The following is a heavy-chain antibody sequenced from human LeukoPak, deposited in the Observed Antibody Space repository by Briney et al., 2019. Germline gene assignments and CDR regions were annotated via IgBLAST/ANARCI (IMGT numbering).Heavy chain of an antibody. D-gene: IGHD2-2*01. CDR3: ARDWYYAIDY. J-gene: IGHJ4*02. CDR1: GFTFSSYS. CDR2: ISSSSSYI. Sequence: PGGSLRLSCAASGFTFSSYSMNWVRQAPGKGLEWVSSISSSSSYIYYADSVKGRFTISRDNAKNTLYLQMNSLRVDDTAVYYCARDWYYAIDYWGQGTLVTVSS. V-gene: IGHV3-21*01.